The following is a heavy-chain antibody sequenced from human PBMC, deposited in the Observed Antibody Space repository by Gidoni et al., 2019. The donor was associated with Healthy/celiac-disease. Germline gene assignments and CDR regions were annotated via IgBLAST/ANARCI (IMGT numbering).Heavy chain of an antibody. D-gene: IGHD2-2*01. V-gene: IGHV3-30-3*01. Sequence: QVQLVESGGGVVQPGRSLRPSCAASGFTFSSYAMHWVRQAPGKGLEWVAVISYDGSNKYYADSVKGRFTISRDNSKNTLYLQMNSLRAEDTAVYYCARGHYALMEVDYWGQGTLVTVSS. CDR3: ARGHYALMEVDY. CDR2: ISYDGSNK. CDR1: GFTFSSYA. J-gene: IGHJ4*02.